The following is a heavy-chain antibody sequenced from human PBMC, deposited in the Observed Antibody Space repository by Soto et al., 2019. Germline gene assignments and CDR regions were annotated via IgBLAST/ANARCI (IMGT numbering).Heavy chain of an antibody. D-gene: IGHD3-10*01. Sequence: GGSLRLSCAASGFTFDDYAMHWVRQAPGKGLEWVSGISWNSGSIGYADSVKGRFTISRDNAKNSLYLQMNSLRAEDTALYYCAKSKSFTVRGVIIGSFDYWGQGTLVTVSS. V-gene: IGHV3-9*01. J-gene: IGHJ4*02. CDR3: AKSKSFTVRGVIIGSFDY. CDR2: ISWNSGSI. CDR1: GFTFDDYA.